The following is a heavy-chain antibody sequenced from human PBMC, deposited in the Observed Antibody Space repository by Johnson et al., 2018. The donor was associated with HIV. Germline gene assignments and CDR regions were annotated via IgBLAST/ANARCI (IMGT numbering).Heavy chain of an antibody. J-gene: IGHJ3*02. CDR3: AAPDIVVVVALEGDAFDI. Sequence: VQLVESGGGVVQPGRSLRLSCAASGFTFSSYAMHWVRQAPGKGLEWVAVISYDGSNKYYADSVKGRFTISRDNSKNTLYLQRNSLRAEDTAVYYCAAPDIVVVVALEGDAFDIWGQGTMVTVSS. D-gene: IGHD2-15*01. CDR2: ISYDGSNK. V-gene: IGHV3-30*04. CDR1: GFTFSSYA.